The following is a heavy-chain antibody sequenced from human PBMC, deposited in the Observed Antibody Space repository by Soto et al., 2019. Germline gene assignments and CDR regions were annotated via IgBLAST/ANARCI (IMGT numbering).Heavy chain of an antibody. J-gene: IGHJ4*02. D-gene: IGHD3-16*01. CDR3: VRGSLGNHADYFDY. CDR1: GFTFSSDW. Sequence: GGSLRLSCAASGFTFSSDWMSWVRQAPGKGLEWVANIKQDGSEKQYVDSAKGRFTISRDNAKNSLYLQMNSLRAEDTAVYYCVRGSLGNHADYFDYWGQETLVTVSS. CDR2: IKQDGSEK. V-gene: IGHV3-7*03.